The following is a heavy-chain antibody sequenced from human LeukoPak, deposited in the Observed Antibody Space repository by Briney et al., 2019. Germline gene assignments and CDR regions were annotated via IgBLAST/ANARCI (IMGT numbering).Heavy chain of an antibody. J-gene: IGHJ4*02. Sequence: PSETLSLTCTVSGGSISSSSYYWGWIRQPPGKGLEWIGSIYYSGSTYYNPSLKSRVTISVDTSKNQFSLKLSSVTAADTAVYYCAKEIVQQWLVPIHNFDYWGQGTLVTVSS. D-gene: IGHD6-19*01. V-gene: IGHV4-39*07. CDR2: IYYSGST. CDR1: GGSISSSSYY. CDR3: AKEIVQQWLVPIHNFDY.